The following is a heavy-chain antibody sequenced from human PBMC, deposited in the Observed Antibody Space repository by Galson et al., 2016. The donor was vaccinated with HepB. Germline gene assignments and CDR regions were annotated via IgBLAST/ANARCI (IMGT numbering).Heavy chain of an antibody. CDR1: GFTFSSYT. J-gene: IGHJ4*02. CDR2: ISSNSDYI. V-gene: IGHV3-21*01. CDR3: ARRWHSGDTDYYFDY. Sequence: SLRLSCAASGFTFSSYTMQWVRQAPGKGLEWISSISSNSDYIYYADSVKGRFTISRDNAKNSLYLQMNSLRAEDTAMFYCARRWHSGDTDYYFDYWDRGTLVTVSS. D-gene: IGHD1-26*01.